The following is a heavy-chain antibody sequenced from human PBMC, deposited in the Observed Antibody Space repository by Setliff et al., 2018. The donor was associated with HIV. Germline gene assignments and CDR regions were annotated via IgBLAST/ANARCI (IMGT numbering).Heavy chain of an antibody. CDR1: GGTINRSDYY. V-gene: IGHV4-39*01. CDR2: IYYSGST. Sequence: SETLSLTCTVSGGTINRSDYYWGWIRQPPGKGLEWIGSIYYSGSTYYNPSLKSRVTISVDTSKNQFSLKLSSVTAADTAVYYCASRDYYYMDVWGKGTTVTVSS. J-gene: IGHJ6*03. CDR3: ASRDYYYMDV.